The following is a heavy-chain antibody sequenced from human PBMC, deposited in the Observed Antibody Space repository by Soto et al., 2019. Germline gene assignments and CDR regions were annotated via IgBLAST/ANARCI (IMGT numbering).Heavy chain of an antibody. CDR2: ISGGGDTT. CDR1: GFTFNNYA. D-gene: IGHD1-26*01. V-gene: IGHV3-23*01. CDR3: AKGRGDSGSLTPRVDV. Sequence: EVQLLESGGGLVQPGGSLRLSCAASGFTFNNYAMTWVRQAPGKGLEWVSAISGGGDTTSYADSVKGRFTVSRDGSNNTLYLQMSSLRAEDTALYYCAKGRGDSGSLTPRVDVWGQGTLVTVSS. J-gene: IGHJ4*02.